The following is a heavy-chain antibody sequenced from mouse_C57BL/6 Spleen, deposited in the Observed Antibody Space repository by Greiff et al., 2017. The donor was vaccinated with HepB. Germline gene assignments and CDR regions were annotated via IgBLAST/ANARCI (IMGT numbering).Heavy chain of an antibody. V-gene: IGHV1-81*01. J-gene: IGHJ3*01. Sequence: VQLVESGAELARPGASVKLSCKASGYTFTSYGISWVKQRTGQGLEWIGEIYPRSGNTYYNEKFKGKATLTADKSSNTAYMELRSLTSEDSAVYFCARSGIYYDYDEFAYWGQGTLVTVSA. D-gene: IGHD2-4*01. CDR2: IYPRSGNT. CDR1: GYTFTSYG. CDR3: ARSGIYYDYDEFAY.